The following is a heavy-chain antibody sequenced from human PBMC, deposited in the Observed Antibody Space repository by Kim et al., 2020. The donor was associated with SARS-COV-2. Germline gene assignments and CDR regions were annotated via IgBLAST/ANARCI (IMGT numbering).Heavy chain of an antibody. CDR3: ARGLQDGFEV. V-gene: IGHV3-53*01. Sequence: GGSLRLSCVGSGFIVSKNYIFWVRQAPGKGLEWVSVIYADGNTYYAESVKGRFTISRDNSKNTVYLQINSLRAEDTAVFYCARGLQDGFEVWGQGTVVIVSS. CDR1: GFIVSKNY. CDR2: IYADGNT. J-gene: IGHJ3*01.